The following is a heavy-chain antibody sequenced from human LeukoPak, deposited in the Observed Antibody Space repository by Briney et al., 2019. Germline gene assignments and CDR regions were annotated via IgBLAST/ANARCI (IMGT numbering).Heavy chain of an antibody. CDR2: INPSGGSI. J-gene: IGHJ4*02. CDR1: GYIFTSYY. D-gene: IGHD2-15*01. V-gene: IGHV1-46*01. Sequence: ASVKVSCKASGYIFTSYYMHWVRQAPGQGLEWVGIINPSGGSINYAQKFQGRVTMTRDMSTSTVYMELRSLRSDDTAVYYCARLLCSGGSCYFDYWGQGTLVTVSS. CDR3: ARLLCSGGSCYFDY.